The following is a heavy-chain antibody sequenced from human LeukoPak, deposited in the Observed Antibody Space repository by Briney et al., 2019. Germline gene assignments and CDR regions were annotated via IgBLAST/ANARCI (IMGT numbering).Heavy chain of an antibody. V-gene: IGHV4-34*01. D-gene: IGHD2-15*01. J-gene: IGHJ1*01. CDR3: ARRLLGYCSGGSCYSGYFQH. CDR1: GGSFSGYY. CDR2: INHSGST. Sequence: SETLSLTCAVYGGSFSGYYWTWIRQPPGKGLEWIGEINHSGSTNYNPSLKSRVTISVDTSKNQFSLKLSSVTAADTAVYYCARRLLGYCSGGSCYSGYFQHWGQGTLVTVSS.